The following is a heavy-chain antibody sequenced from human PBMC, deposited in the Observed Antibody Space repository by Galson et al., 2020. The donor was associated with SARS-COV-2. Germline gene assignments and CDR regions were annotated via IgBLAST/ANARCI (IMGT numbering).Heavy chain of an antibody. CDR3: ARDGTAMVTNGFDI. CDR1: GYTFTGYY. D-gene: IGHD5-18*01. Sequence: ASVKVSCKASGYTFTGYYMHWVRQAPGQGLEWMGWINPNSGGTNYAQKFQGRVTMTRDTSISIAYMELNRLRSDDTAVYYCARDGTAMVTNGFDIWGQGTMVTVSS. V-gene: IGHV1-2*02. CDR2: INPNSGGT. J-gene: IGHJ3*02.